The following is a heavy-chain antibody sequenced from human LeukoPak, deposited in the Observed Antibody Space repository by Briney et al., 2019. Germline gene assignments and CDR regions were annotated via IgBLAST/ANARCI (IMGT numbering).Heavy chain of an antibody. V-gene: IGHV1-2*02. Sequence: ASVKVSCKASGYTFTGYYIHWVRQASGQGLEWMGWLNPNTGGTNYAQKFQGRVTMTRDTSISTAYMELGRLSSDDTAVYYCARGDGSGNSYGLIHDHWGQGTLVIVSS. D-gene: IGHD3-10*01. CDR3: ARGDGSGNSYGLIHDH. J-gene: IGHJ4*02. CDR2: LNPNTGGT. CDR1: GYTFTGYY.